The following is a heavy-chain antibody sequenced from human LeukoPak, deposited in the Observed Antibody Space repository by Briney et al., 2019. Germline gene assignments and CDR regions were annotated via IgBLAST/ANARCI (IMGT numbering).Heavy chain of an antibody. CDR1: GGPINNIISY. Sequence: SETLSLTCTVSGGPINNIISYWGWFRQPPGKGLEWIGSISSSGSTFYNPSLTSRVTISVDTSKNHFSVKVTSVTAADTAMYYCARGQTTVWSPFDNWGQGTLVTVSS. J-gene: IGHJ4*02. D-gene: IGHD4-17*01. CDR2: ISSSGST. CDR3: ARGQTTVWSPFDN. V-gene: IGHV4-39*07.